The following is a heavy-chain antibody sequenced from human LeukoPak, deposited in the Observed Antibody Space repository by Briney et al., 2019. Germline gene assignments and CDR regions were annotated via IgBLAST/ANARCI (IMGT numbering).Heavy chain of an antibody. J-gene: IGHJ4*02. CDR3: ARRIVGATDYFDY. V-gene: IGHV1-69*05. D-gene: IGHD1-26*01. Sequence: VASVKVSCKASGGTFSSYAISWGRQAPGQGLEWMGGIITIFGTANYAQKLQGRVTMTTDTSTSTAYVELRSLRSDDTAVYYCARRIVGATDYFDYWGQGTLVTVSS. CDR2: IITIFGTA. CDR1: GGTFSSYA.